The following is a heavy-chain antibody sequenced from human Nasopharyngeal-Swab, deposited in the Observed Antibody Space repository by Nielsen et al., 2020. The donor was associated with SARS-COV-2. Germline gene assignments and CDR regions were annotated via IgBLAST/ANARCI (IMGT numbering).Heavy chain of an antibody. CDR3: ARVWTTPYFDH. V-gene: IGHV3-53*01. D-gene: IGHD1-14*01. J-gene: IGHJ4*02. Sequence: GRQAPGKGLEWGSVIYMSGDTYYADAVRGRFSISRDMSNNTLYLQMNSLRAEDTAVYYCARVWTTPYFDHWGQGTLVTVSS. CDR2: IYMSGDT.